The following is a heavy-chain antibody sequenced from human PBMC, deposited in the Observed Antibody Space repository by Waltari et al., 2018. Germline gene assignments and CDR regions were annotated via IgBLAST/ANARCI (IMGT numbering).Heavy chain of an antibody. V-gene: IGHV3-23*01. CDR1: GFTISNHA. D-gene: IGHD6-13*01. Sequence: EVQLLESGGGLVQPGGSLRLSCAASGFTISNHAMSWVRQVPGKGLGWVSVGGRDGRTYYAESVKGRFTISKDNARNTLYLQMNSLRAEDTAVYYCVREVWQQLVKMVGWFDPWGQGTLVTVSS. CDR2: GGRDGRT. J-gene: IGHJ5*02. CDR3: VREVWQQLVKMVGWFDP.